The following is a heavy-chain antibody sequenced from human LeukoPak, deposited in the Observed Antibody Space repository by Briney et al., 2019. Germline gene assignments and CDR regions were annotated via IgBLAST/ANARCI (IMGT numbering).Heavy chain of an antibody. V-gene: IGHV3-21*01. CDR3: ARGEYSGSSLFDY. CDR2: ISSSSSYI. CDR1: GFTFSSYS. Sequence: GGSLRLSCAASGFTFSSYSMNWVRQAPGKGLEWVSSISSSSSYIYYADSVKGRFTISRDNAKNSLYLQMNSLRAEDTAVYYCARGEYSGSSLFDYWGQGTLVTVSS. D-gene: IGHD1-26*01. J-gene: IGHJ4*02.